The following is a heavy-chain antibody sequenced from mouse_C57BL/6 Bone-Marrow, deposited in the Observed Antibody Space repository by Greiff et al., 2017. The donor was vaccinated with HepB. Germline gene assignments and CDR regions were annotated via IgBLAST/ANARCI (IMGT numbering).Heavy chain of an antibody. CDR3: ARDLLP. CDR2: IDPSDSYT. CDR1: GYTFTSYW. Sequence: QVQLQQSVAELVRPGTSVKLSCKASGYTFTSYWMHWVKQRPGQGLEWIGVIDPSDSYTNYNQKFKGKATLTADTSSSTAYMQLSSLTSEDSAVYYCARDLLPWGQGTTLTVSS. J-gene: IGHJ2*01. V-gene: IGHV1-59*01.